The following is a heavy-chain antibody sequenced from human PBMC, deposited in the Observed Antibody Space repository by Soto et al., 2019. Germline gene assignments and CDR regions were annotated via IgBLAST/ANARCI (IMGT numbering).Heavy chain of an antibody. CDR2: ISGSAGT. Sequence: GVSLRLSCVASGFNFSYNAMSWVRQAPGKGLEWVSAISGSAGTFYATSVKGRFTISRDNSRSTVYLQMHSLRAEDSAIYYCAKEKDYDFNWGSDRFTSHYWGRGTLVTVS. V-gene: IGHV3-23*01. CDR3: AKEKDYDFNWGSDRFTSHY. CDR1: GFNFSYNA. D-gene: IGHD3-16*02. J-gene: IGHJ4*02.